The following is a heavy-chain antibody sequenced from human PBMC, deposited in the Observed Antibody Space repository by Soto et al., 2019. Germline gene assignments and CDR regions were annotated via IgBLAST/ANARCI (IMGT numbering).Heavy chain of an antibody. V-gene: IGHV3-23*01. J-gene: IGHJ4*02. CDR1: GFTFSSYA. D-gene: IGHD3-10*01. Sequence: EVQLLESGGGLVQPGGSLRLSCAASGFTFSSYAMSWVRQAPGKGLEWVSIIGVGGGDRYYPESVKGRFTISRDNSRDTLYLEMNSLRDEDTAVYYWARVRFGELAGGQGTLVTVSS. CDR3: ARVRFGELA. CDR2: IGVGGGDR.